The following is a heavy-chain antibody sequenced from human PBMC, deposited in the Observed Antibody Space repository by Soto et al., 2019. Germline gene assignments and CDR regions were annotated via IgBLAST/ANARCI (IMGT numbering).Heavy chain of an antibody. CDR2: INHSGST. Sequence: SETLSLTCAVYGGSFSGYYWSWIRQPPGKGLEWIGEINHSGSTNYNPSLKSRVTISVDTSKNQFSLKLSSVTAADTAVYYCARGWHQLLWGSTDEWGQGTPVTVSS. CDR3: ARGWHQLLWGSTDE. V-gene: IGHV4-34*01. CDR1: GGSFSGYY. J-gene: IGHJ4*02. D-gene: IGHD2-2*01.